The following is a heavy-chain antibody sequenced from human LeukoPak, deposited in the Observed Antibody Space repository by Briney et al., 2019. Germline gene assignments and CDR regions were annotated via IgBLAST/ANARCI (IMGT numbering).Heavy chain of an antibody. CDR2: INPTGGST. D-gene: IGHD1-26*01. Sequence: ASVKVSCKASGYTFTSYYMHWVRQAPGQGLEWMGLINPTGGSTGYAQKFQGKVTMTRGMSTSTDYMELSSLRSEDTAIYYCARDNSVGDNAWWFDPWGQGTLVTVSS. V-gene: IGHV1-46*01. J-gene: IGHJ5*02. CDR1: GYTFTSYY. CDR3: ARDNSVGDNAWWFDP.